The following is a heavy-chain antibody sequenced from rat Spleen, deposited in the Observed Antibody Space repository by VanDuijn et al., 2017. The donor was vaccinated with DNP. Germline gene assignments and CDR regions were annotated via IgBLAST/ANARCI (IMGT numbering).Heavy chain of an antibody. CDR2: MWSGGST. J-gene: IGHJ2*01. Sequence: QVQLKESGPGLVQPSQTLSLTCTVSGFSLTSNSVHWVRQPPGKGLEWVGAMWSGGSTDYNSALKSRLSVSRDTSKSQVFLKMNSLQTEDTAIYFCTREPRFDYWGQGVMVTVSS. CDR1: GFSLTSNS. CDR3: TREPRFDY. V-gene: IGHV2-1*01.